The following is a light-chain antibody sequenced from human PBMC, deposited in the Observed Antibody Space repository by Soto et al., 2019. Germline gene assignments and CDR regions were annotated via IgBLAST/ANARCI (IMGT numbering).Light chain of an antibody. Sequence: EIVLTQSPGTLSLSPGESASLSCRASQSVSSNYLAWYQQKSGQAPSLLIYDVSRRATGIHERFSGSGSGTDFTLIISRLEPEDFAVYYCQQYGSSPRTLGKGTKVDI. V-gene: IGKV3-20*01. CDR1: QSVSSNY. J-gene: IGKJ1*01. CDR3: QQYGSSPRT. CDR2: DVS.